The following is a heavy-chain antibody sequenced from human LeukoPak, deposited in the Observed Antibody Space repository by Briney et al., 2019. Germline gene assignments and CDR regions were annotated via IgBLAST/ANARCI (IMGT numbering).Heavy chain of an antibody. CDR1: GFTYIVYW. J-gene: IGHJ3*02. CDR2: IKNDGSET. D-gene: IGHD3-16*01. Sequence: PGGPLTLPWAASGFTYIVYWMGWARQAPGRGLRGGTYIKNDGSETYDVDLVKGRFTISRDNAESSLYLQMNSLRAEDTALYYCVRHYYDSSSWSFDMWGQGTMVTVSP. CDR3: VRHYYDSSSWSFDM. V-gene: IGHV3-7*01.